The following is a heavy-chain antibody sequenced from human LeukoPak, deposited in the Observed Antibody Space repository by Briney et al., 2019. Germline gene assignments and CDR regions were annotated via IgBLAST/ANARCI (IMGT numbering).Heavy chain of an antibody. CDR1: GFTFSSYS. Sequence: PGGSLRLSCAATGFTFSSYSMNWVRQAPGKGLEWVSSISSSSSYIYYADSVKGRFTISRDNAKNSLYLQMNSLRAEDTAVYYCARDRRGSYFDYWGQGTLVTVSS. V-gene: IGHV3-21*01. D-gene: IGHD3-16*01. CDR3: ARDRRGSYFDY. J-gene: IGHJ4*02. CDR2: ISSSSSYI.